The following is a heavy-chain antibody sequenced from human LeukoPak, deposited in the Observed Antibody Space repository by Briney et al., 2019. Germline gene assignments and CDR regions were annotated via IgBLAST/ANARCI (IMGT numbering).Heavy chain of an antibody. Sequence: ASVKVSCKASGYTFTSYDINWVRQPSGQGLEWMGWMNPNSGNTGYAQKFQGRVTMTRNTSISTAYMELSSLRSEDTAVYYCARGYGSSSDYYMDVWGKGTTVTVSS. J-gene: IGHJ6*03. CDR2: MNPNSGNT. V-gene: IGHV1-8*01. CDR3: ARGYGSSSDYYMDV. D-gene: IGHD6-13*01. CDR1: GYTFTSYD.